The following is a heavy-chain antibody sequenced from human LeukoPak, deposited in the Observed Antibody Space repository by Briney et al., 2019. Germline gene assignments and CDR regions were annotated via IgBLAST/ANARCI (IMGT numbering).Heavy chain of an antibody. CDR3: ANLPVPGDISDY. Sequence: GGSLRLSCVASGFTFRTYGMHWVRQAPGKGLEWGAFIRYDGSNKYYVDPVKGRFTMSRDNSMNTLFLQMNSLRPEDTAVYYCANLPVPGDISDYWGQGTLVTVSS. V-gene: IGHV3-30*02. D-gene: IGHD2-2*01. CDR1: GFTFRTYG. CDR2: IRYDGSNK. J-gene: IGHJ4*02.